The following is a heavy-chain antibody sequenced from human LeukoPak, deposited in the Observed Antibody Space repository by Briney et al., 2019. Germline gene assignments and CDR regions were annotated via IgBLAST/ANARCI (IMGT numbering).Heavy chain of an antibody. CDR1: GGSISSQF. CDR3: TKATQWLAFDY. CDR2: IYNSGTT. D-gene: IGHD6-19*01. Sequence: SETLSLTCTVSGGSISSQFWSWIRQPPGKGLEWIGNIYNSGTTNYNPSLESRVTISVDTSKNQLSLQVTSVTAADTAVYYRTKATQWLAFDYWGRGTLVTVSS. V-gene: IGHV4-59*11. J-gene: IGHJ4*02.